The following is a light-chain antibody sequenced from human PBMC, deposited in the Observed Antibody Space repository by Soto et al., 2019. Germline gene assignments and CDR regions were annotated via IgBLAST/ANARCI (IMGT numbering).Light chain of an antibody. J-gene: IGKJ4*01. CDR2: GAS. V-gene: IGKV3-20*01. Sequence: EIVLTQSPGTLSLSPGERATLSCSASQSVSSSLAWYQQKPGQAPRLLIYGASSRATGIPDRFSGSGSGTDFTLTISRLEPEDFAVYYCQQYGSSPPLTFGGGTKVEIK. CDR3: QQYGSSPPLT. CDR1: QSVSSS.